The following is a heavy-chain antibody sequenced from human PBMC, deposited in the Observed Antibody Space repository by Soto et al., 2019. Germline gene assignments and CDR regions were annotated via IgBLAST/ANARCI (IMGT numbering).Heavy chain of an antibody. CDR1: GGSFSGYY. J-gene: IGHJ5*02. D-gene: IGHD4-4*01. Sequence: QVQLQQWGAGLLKPSETLSLTCAVYGGSFSGYYWSWIRQPPGKGLEWIGEINHSGSTNYNPSLKSRVTISVDTSKNQFSLKLSSVTAADTAVYYCARDSPATTVTTGYWFDPWGQGTLVTVSS. CDR3: ARDSPATTVTTGYWFDP. CDR2: INHSGST. V-gene: IGHV4-34*01.